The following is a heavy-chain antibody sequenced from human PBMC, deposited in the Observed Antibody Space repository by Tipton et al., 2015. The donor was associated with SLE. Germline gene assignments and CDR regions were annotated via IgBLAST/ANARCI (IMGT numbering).Heavy chain of an antibody. Sequence: SLRLSCAASGFTFSSYAMHWVRQAPGKGLGWVAVISYDGSNKYYADSVKGRFTISRDNSKNTLYLQMNSLRAEDTAVYYCARDGDGYFDYWGQGTLVTVSS. J-gene: IGHJ4*02. V-gene: IGHV3-30*04. D-gene: IGHD7-27*01. CDR3: ARDGDGYFDY. CDR2: ISYDGSNK. CDR1: GFTFSSYA.